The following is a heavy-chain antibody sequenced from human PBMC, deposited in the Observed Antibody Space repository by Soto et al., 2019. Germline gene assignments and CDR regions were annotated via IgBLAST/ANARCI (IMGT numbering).Heavy chain of an antibody. Sequence: SETLSLTCTVSGGSISSYYWSWIRQPPGKGLEWIGYLYYSGSTYYNPSLKSRVTISVDTSKNQFSLKLSSVTAADTAVYYCARVGYYDSSGYYPDLWGQGTLVTSPQ. D-gene: IGHD3-22*01. V-gene: IGHV4-59*12. CDR3: ARVGYYDSSGYYPDL. CDR2: LYYSGST. CDR1: GGSISSYY. J-gene: IGHJ5*02.